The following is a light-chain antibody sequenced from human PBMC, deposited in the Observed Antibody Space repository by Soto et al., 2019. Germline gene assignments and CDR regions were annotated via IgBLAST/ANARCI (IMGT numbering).Light chain of an antibody. Sequence: EIVMTQSPATLSVSPGERATLSCRASQSINSNLVWYQQKPGQAPRLLIYGASTRATGIPAMFSGSGSGTEFTLTISSLQSEDFAVYYCQQYNNWLWTFGQGTKVEIK. CDR1: QSINSN. V-gene: IGKV3-15*01. CDR2: GAS. J-gene: IGKJ1*01. CDR3: QQYNNWLWT.